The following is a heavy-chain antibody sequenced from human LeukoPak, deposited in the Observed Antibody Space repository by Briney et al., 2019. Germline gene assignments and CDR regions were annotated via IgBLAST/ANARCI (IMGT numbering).Heavy chain of an antibody. Sequence: GGSLRLSCAASGFTFSDHYIDWVRQAPGKGLEWVDRIRNNANSYTTDYAASVKGRFSISRDDSENSVYLQMNNLKTEDTAVFYCTSGFCTAARCYSSGGDYWGQGALVTVSS. CDR3: TSGFCTAARCYSSGGDY. CDR2: IRNNANSYTT. J-gene: IGHJ4*02. CDR1: GFTFSDHY. D-gene: IGHD2-15*01. V-gene: IGHV3-72*01.